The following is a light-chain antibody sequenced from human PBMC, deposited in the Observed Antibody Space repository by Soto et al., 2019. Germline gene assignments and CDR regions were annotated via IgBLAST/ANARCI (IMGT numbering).Light chain of an antibody. J-gene: IGKJ5*01. V-gene: IGKV3-20*01. CDR2: DVS. Sequence: DIWLTQSPGTLSWSPGERATLSCRASQSVSSRYLAWYQQKPCQAPRLLIYDVSSRATGIPDRFSGSGSATEFTLTISRMEPEDFAVYYCQQYGTSPTFGHGTRLEIK. CDR3: QQYGTSPT. CDR1: QSVSSRY.